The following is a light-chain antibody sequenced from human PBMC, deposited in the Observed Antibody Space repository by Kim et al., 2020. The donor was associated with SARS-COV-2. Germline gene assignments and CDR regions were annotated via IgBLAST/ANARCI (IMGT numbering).Light chain of an antibody. CDR2: DVI. Sequence: QSALTQPASVSGSPGQSITISCTGPSSDVGGYNYVCWYQQHPDKAPRLIIYDVINRPSGVSSRFSGSKSGNTASLTISGLQPEDEADYYCSAYITTGTWVFGGGTKVTVL. CDR1: SSDVGGYNY. J-gene: IGLJ3*02. V-gene: IGLV2-14*03. CDR3: SAYITTGTWV.